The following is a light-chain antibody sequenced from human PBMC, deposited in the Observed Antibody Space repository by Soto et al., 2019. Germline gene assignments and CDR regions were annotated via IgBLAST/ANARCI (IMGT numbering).Light chain of an antibody. CDR1: SSDVGGYNY. CDR2: DVS. CDR3: SSYTSSSLYV. V-gene: IGLV2-14*01. J-gene: IGLJ1*01. Sequence: QSVLTQPASVSGSPGQSITISCTGTSSDVGGYNYVSWYQQHPGKAPKLMIYDVSNRPSGVSNRFSGSKSGNTASLTISGLQAEYESDYYCSSYTSSSLYVFGTGTKLTV.